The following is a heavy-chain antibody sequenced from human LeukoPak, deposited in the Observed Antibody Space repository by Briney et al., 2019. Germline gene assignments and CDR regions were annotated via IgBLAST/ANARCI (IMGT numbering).Heavy chain of an antibody. D-gene: IGHD6-13*01. Sequence: GGSLRLSCAASGFTFSDAWMKWVRQAPGKGLEWVGRIKSKTDGGTIDYVTPVKGRFTISRDDSKNTLYLQTNGLKAEDAAVYYCSTVAAGMTAAVWGKGTTVTVSS. CDR2: IKSKTDGGTI. J-gene: IGHJ6*04. CDR3: STVAAGMTAAV. CDR1: GFTFSDAW. V-gene: IGHV3-15*01.